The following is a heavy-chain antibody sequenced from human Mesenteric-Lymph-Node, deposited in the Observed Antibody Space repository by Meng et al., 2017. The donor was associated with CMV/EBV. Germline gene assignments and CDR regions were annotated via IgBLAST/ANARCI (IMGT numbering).Heavy chain of an antibody. Sequence: GGSLRLSCAASGFTFSSYWMHWVRQAPGKGLVWVSRINSDGSSTSYADSVKGRFTISRDNAKNMLYLQMNSLRAEDTAVYYCAKDEGYSSSIHYYYYYGMDVWGQGTTVTVSS. CDR1: GFTFSSYW. D-gene: IGHD6-6*01. CDR2: INSDGSST. J-gene: IGHJ6*02. V-gene: IGHV3-74*01. CDR3: AKDEGYSSSIHYYYYYGMDV.